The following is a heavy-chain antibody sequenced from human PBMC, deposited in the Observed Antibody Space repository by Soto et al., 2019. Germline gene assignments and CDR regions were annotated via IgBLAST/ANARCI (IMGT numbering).Heavy chain of an antibody. D-gene: IGHD1-26*01. V-gene: IGHV3-33*03. CDR1: GITFSNYG. CDR3: ATDRGAAPFDY. CDR2: LWSNGVTQ. J-gene: IGHJ4*02. Sequence: QVQLVESGGGVVQPGTSLRLSCVASGITFSNYGMHWVRQAPGKGLEWVAVLWSNGVTQDYADSVKGRFTISRDNSKNTLHLQMNTLRAEDTAVYYCATDRGAAPFDYWGQGTLVTVSS.